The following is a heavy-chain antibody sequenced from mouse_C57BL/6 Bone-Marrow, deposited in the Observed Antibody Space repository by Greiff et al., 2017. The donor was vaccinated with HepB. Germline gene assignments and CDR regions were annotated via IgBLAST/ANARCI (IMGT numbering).Heavy chain of an antibody. J-gene: IGHJ2*01. CDR2: INPYNGGT. CDR3: AREKNGYSLDY. Sequence: EVQLQQSGPVLVKPGASVKMSCKASGYTFTDYYMNWVKQSHGKSLEWIGVINPYNGGTSYNQKFKGKATLTVDKSSSTAYMELNSLTSEDSAVYYCAREKNGYSLDYWGQGTTLTVSS. D-gene: IGHD2-3*01. CDR1: GYTFTDYY. V-gene: IGHV1-19*01.